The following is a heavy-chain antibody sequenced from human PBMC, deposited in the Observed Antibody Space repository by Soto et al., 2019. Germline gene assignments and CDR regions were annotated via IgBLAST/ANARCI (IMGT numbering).Heavy chain of an antibody. J-gene: IGHJ5*02. CDR2: IYYSGST. CDR1: GGSISSYY. CDR3: ARVTLAAIGFPGWFDP. V-gene: IGHV4-59*01. D-gene: IGHD2-2*01. Sequence: QVQLQESGPGLVKPSETLSLTCTVSGGSISSYYWSWIRQPPGKGLEWIGYIYYSGSTNYNHSLKSRVTISVDTSKNQFSLKLSSVTAADTAVYYCARVTLAAIGFPGWFDPWGQGTLVTVSS.